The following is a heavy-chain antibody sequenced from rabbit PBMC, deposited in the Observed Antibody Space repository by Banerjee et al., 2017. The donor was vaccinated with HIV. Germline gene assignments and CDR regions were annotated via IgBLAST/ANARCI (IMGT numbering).Heavy chain of an antibody. CDR3: ARDYSGYSLFEL. V-gene: IGHV1S45*01. Sequence: QEQLVESGGGLVQPEGSLTLTCKASGFDFSSGYDMCWVRQAPGKGLEWIACIYTGNGYTYYASWAKGRFTISKTSSTTVTLRMTSLTAADTATYFCARDYSGYSLFELWGPGTLVTVS. J-gene: IGHJ4*01. D-gene: IGHD7-1*01. CDR1: GFDFSSGYD. CDR2: IYTGNGYT.